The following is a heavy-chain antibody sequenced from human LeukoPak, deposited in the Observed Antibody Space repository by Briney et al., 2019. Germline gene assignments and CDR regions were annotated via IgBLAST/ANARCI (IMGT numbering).Heavy chain of an antibody. Sequence: GGSLRLSCAASGFPFDRYWMSWVRLAPGKGLGWVANIKHDGSEKTFVDSVKGRFTISRDNAENSLYLQMNSLRAEDTAVYYCARQPIYEAYFDFWGQGTLVTVSS. CDR3: ARQPIYEAYFDF. V-gene: IGHV3-7*01. D-gene: IGHD3-16*01. J-gene: IGHJ4*02. CDR2: IKHDGSEK. CDR1: GFPFDRYW.